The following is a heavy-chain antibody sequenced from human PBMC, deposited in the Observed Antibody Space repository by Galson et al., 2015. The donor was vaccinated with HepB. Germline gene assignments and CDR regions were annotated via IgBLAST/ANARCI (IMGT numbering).Heavy chain of an antibody. CDR2: IWSDGSKK. CDR3: AREDASSSFYFDY. J-gene: IGHJ4*02. V-gene: IGHV3-33*01. D-gene: IGHD6-6*01. CDR1: GFNFDSYG. Sequence: SLRLSCAASGFNFDSYGMHWVRQAPGKGLDWVAVIWSDGSKKYYTDSVKGRFTISRDNSKNSLYLQMNRLRAEDTAVYYCAREDASSSFYFDYWGQGTLVTVSS.